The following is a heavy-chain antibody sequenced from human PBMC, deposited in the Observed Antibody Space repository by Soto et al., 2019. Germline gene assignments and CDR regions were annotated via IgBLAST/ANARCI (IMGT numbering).Heavy chain of an antibody. Sequence: ASVKVSCKVSGYTLTELSMHWVRQAPGKGLEWMGGFDPEDGETIYAQKFQGRVTMTEDTSTGTAYMELSSLRSEDTAVYYCARGGADYYYSHMDVWGKGTPVTVSS. J-gene: IGHJ6*03. D-gene: IGHD3-16*01. CDR2: FDPEDGET. V-gene: IGHV1-24*01. CDR1: GYTLTELS. CDR3: ARGGADYYYSHMDV.